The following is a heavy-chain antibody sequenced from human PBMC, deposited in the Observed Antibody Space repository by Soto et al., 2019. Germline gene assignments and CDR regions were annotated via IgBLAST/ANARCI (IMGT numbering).Heavy chain of an antibody. CDR2: IYSGGST. CDR3: ARIVVIPAAPNYYNYYGVDV. J-gene: IGHJ6*02. Sequence: SDTLSLTCTVSGGSISSSSYYWGWIRQPPGKGLEWIGSIYSGGSTYYNPSLKSRVTMSVDTSKNQFSLKISSVTAADTSVYYCARIVVIPAAPNYYNYYGVDVWGQGTTVT. CDR1: GGSISSSSYY. D-gene: IGHD2-2*01. V-gene: IGHV4-39*01.